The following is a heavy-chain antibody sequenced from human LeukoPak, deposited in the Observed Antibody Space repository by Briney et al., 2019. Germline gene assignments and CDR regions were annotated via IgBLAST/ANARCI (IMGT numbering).Heavy chain of an antibody. J-gene: IGHJ3*02. D-gene: IGHD3-9*01. V-gene: IGHV4-39*01. CDR1: GGSISSSSYY. CDR2: IYYSGST. Sequence: PSETLSLTCTVSGGSISSSSYYWGWIRQPPGKGLEWIGSIYYSGSTYYSPSLKSRVTISVDTPKNQFSLKLSSVTAADTAVYYCARQGYYDILTGYHDAFDIWGQGTMVTVSS. CDR3: ARQGYYDILTGYHDAFDI.